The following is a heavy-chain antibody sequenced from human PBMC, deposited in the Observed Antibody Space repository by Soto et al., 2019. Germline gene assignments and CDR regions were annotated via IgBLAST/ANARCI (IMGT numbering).Heavy chain of an antibody. Sequence: QVQLVQSGAEVKKPGASVKVSCKASGYTFTGYYMHWVRQAPGQGLEWMGWINPNSGGTNYAQKFQGWVTMTRDTSISTAYMELSRLRSDDTAVYYCARGSLIRSGGSCYSGSNYFDYWGQGTLVTVSS. CDR1: GYTFTGYY. V-gene: IGHV1-2*04. J-gene: IGHJ4*02. CDR3: ARGSLIRSGGSCYSGSNYFDY. CDR2: INPNSGGT. D-gene: IGHD2-15*01.